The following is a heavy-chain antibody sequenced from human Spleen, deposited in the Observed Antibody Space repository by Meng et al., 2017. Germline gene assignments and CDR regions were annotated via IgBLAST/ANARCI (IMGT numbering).Heavy chain of an antibody. CDR3: AKQRGSATSSGFDI. D-gene: IGHD2-15*01. J-gene: IGHJ3*02. CDR1: GFTVSSNE. Sequence: GGSLRLSCAASGFTVSSNEMSWVRQAPGKGLEWVSSISGDSTYYADSGKGRFTISRDNSKNTLYLQMNSLRAEDTAVYYCAKQRGSATSSGFDIWGQGTMVTVSS. V-gene: IGHV3-38-3*01. CDR2: ISGDST.